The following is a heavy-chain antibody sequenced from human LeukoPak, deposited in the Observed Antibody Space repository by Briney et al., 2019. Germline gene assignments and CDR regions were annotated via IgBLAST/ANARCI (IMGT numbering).Heavy chain of an antibody. V-gene: IGHV5-51*01. D-gene: IGHD4-17*01. J-gene: IGHJ4*02. CDR2: IYPGDSDT. CDR3: ARHLGATVNTLYYFDY. CDR1: GYSFTNYW. Sequence: GESLKISCKGSGYSFTNYWIGWVRQMPGKGLEWMGIIYPGDSDTRYSPSFQGQVTISADKSISTAYLQWSSLKASDTAMYYCARHLGATVNTLYYFDYWGQGTLVTVSS.